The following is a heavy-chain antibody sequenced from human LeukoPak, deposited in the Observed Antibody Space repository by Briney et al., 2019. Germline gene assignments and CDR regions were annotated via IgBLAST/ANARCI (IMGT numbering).Heavy chain of an antibody. CDR3: AREENDILAGYYHA. CDR1: GGTFSSYA. V-gene: IGHV1-69*05. D-gene: IGHD3-9*01. J-gene: IGHJ4*02. CDR2: IIPIFGTA. Sequence: SVKVSCKASGGTFSSYAISWVRQAPGQGLEWMGGIIPIFGTANYAQKFQGRVTITTDESTSTAYMELSSLRSEDTAVYYCAREENDILAGYYHAWGQGTLVTVSS.